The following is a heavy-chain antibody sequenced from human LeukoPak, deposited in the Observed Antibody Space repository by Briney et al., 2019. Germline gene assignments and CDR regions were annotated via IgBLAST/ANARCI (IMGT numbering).Heavy chain of an antibody. CDR3: ARDSEYSSSFAFDI. D-gene: IGHD6-13*01. CDR1: GFTFSSHW. CDR2: INQDGSER. V-gene: IGHV3-7*01. J-gene: IGHJ3*02. Sequence: GGSLRLSCAASGFTFSSHWMTWIRQAPGKGLEWVANINQDGSERYYVDSVKGRFTISRDNAKNSLYPQMNSLRAEDTAVYYCARDSEYSSSFAFDIWGQGTMVTVSS.